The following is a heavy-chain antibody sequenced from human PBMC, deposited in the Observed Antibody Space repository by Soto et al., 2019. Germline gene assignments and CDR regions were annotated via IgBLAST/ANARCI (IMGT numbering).Heavy chain of an antibody. J-gene: IGHJ4*02. D-gene: IGHD4-17*01. CDR3: ARATRYGDYDDY. Sequence: ASVKVSCKASGGTFSSYTISWVRQAPGQGLEWMGRIIPILGIANYAQKFQGRVTITADKSTSTAYMELSSLRSEDTAVYYCARATRYGDYDDYWGQGTLVTVSS. V-gene: IGHV1-69*02. CDR2: IIPILGIA. CDR1: GGTFSSYT.